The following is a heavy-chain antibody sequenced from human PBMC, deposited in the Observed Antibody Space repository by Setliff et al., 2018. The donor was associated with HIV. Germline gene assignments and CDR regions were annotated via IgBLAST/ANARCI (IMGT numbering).Heavy chain of an antibody. V-gene: IGHV4-38-2*02. Sequence: PSETLSLTCAVSGYSISTAYYWGWIRQPPGKGLEWIGSVYHSGTTYYNPSLKSRVTISVDMSNNQFSLKVTSVTAADTAVYYCARDWNHYFYYMDVWGKGTTVTVSS. CDR2: VYHSGTT. CDR1: GYSISTAYY. J-gene: IGHJ6*03. CDR3: ARDWNHYFYYMDV. D-gene: IGHD1-1*01.